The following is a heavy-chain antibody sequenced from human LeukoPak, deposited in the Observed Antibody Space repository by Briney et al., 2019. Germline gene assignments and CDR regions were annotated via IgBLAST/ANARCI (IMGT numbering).Heavy chain of an antibody. D-gene: IGHD3-9*01. J-gene: IGHJ4*02. V-gene: IGHV4-59*08. Sequence: PSETLSLTCTVSGGSICSYYWSWIRQPPGKGLEWIGYIYYSGSTNYNPSLKSRVTISVDTSKNQFSLKLSSVTAADTAVYYCARHLPNFAVHDYWGQGTLVTVSS. CDR2: IYYSGST. CDR3: ARHLPNFAVHDY. CDR1: GGSICSYY.